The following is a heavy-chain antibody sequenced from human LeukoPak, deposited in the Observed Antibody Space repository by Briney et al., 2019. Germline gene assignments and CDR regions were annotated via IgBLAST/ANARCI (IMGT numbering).Heavy chain of an antibody. CDR3: ARQSSDSSGWYHFDH. J-gene: IGHJ4*02. CDR1: GGSVSSDY. D-gene: IGHD6-19*01. Sequence: PSETLSLTCTVSGGSVSSDYWSWIRQPPGKGLEWIGYIYYSGSANYNPSLKSRVTISVDTSKNQFSLKLTSVTAADTAVYYCARQSSDSSGWYHFDHWGQGTLVTVSS. V-gene: IGHV4-59*08. CDR2: IYYSGSA.